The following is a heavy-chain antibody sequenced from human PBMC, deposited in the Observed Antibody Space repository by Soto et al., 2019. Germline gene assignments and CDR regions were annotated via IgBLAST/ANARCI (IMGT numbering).Heavy chain of an antibody. V-gene: IGHV3-33*01. CDR1: GFTFSSYG. CDR3: ARDESQKLELRYYYGMEV. Sequence: GGSLRLSCAASGFTFSSYGMHWVRQAPGKGLEWVAVIWYDGSNKYYADSVKGRFTISRDNSKSTLYLQMNSLRAEDTAVYYCARDESQKLELRYYYGMEVWGQGTTVTVSS. CDR2: IWYDGSNK. J-gene: IGHJ6*02. D-gene: IGHD1-7*01.